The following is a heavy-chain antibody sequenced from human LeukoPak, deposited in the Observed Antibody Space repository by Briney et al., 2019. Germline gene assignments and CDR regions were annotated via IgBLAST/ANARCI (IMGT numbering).Heavy chain of an antibody. V-gene: IGHV1-18*01. Sequence: GASVKVSCKASGYTFTGYGISWVRQAPGQGLEWMGWISAYNGNTNYAQKLQGRVTMTTDTSTSTAYMELRSLRSDDTAVYYCARGTSGSYGNNWFDPWGQGTLVTVSS. D-gene: IGHD1-26*01. J-gene: IGHJ5*02. CDR2: ISAYNGNT. CDR1: GYTFTGYG. CDR3: ARGTSGSYGNNWFDP.